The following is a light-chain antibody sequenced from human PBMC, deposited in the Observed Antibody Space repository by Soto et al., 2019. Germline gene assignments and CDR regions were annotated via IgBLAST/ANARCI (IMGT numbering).Light chain of an antibody. CDR3: ATWDDSRGV. J-gene: IGLJ3*02. CDR1: TSNIGGTNY. V-gene: IGLV1-47*02. CDR2: SDN. Sequence: QSVLTQPPSASGTPGQRVFISCSGSTSNIGGTNYAYWYQQLPGAAPKLLIYSDNQRPSGVPDRFSGSKSGTSASLAISGLQSEDEADYFCATWDDSRGVFGGGTKLTVL.